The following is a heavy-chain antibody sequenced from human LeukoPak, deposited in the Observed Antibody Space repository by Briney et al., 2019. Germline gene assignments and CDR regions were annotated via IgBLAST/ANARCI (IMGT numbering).Heavy chain of an antibody. CDR2: IKEDGSGK. J-gene: IGHJ4*02. CDR3: TREGYYGSGSPPSLYFDY. CDR1: GYTFRTYW. V-gene: IGHV3-7*03. D-gene: IGHD3-10*01. Sequence: GGSLRLSCAASGYTFRTYWMSWVRQAPGRGLEWVANIKEDGSGKYYVDSVKGRFTISRGNARNSVYLQLSSLRAEDTAMYYCTREGYYGSGSPPSLYFDYWGQGTLVTVSS.